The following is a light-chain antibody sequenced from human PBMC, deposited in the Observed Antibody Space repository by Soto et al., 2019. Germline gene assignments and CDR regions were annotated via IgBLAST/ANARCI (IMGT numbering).Light chain of an antibody. CDR2: RNN. J-gene: IGLJ2*01. Sequence: QSVLTQPPSASGTPGQRVTISCSGSSSNIGSNYVYWYQQFPGTAPKLLIYRNNQRPSGVPDRFSGSKSVTSASLAISGLRSEDEADYYCAAWDDSLSAYVVFGGGTKVTVL. CDR3: AAWDDSLSAYVV. V-gene: IGLV1-47*01. CDR1: SSNIGSNY.